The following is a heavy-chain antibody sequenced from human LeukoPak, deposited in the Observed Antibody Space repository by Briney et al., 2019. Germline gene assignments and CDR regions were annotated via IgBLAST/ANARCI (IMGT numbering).Heavy chain of an antibody. CDR2: IRSKASGGTT. Sequence: QPGRSLRLSCTASGFTFGDYAISWVRQAPGKGLEWVGFIRSKASGGTTEYAASVKGRFTISRDDSKSIAYLQMNSLITEDTAVYYCTRGYSIDYWGQGTLVTVSS. V-gene: IGHV3-49*04. CDR1: GFTFGDYA. CDR3: TRGYSIDY. D-gene: IGHD4-11*01. J-gene: IGHJ4*02.